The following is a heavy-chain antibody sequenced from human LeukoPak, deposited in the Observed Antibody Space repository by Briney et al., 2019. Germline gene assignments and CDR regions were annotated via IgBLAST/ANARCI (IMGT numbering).Heavy chain of an antibody. Sequence: SETLSLTCAVSGESFSVNFWTWIRQSPGKGLEWIGEIDNNGITNYNPSLKSRVTMSVDTTRKRFSLRLTSESAADTGVYYCARGGGGAKASYFDYWGQGSLVTVSS. CDR3: ARGGGGAKASYFDY. D-gene: IGHD1-26*01. CDR1: GESFSVNF. V-gene: IGHV4-34*01. CDR2: IDNNGIT. J-gene: IGHJ4*02.